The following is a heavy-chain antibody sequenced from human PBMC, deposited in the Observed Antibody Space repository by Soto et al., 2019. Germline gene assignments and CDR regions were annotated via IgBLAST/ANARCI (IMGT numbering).Heavy chain of an antibody. V-gene: IGHV1-69*01. CDR3: ACIPGVYSYAFTGDYRMDV. CDR1: GGTFSSYA. CDR2: IIPLFGTA. D-gene: IGHD5-18*01. Sequence: VQLVQSGAEVKKPGSSVKVSCKASGGTFSSYAISWVRQAPGQGLEWMGGIIPLFGTANNAQKFQGRVTITADDSTSTAYMELSGLRSEDTAVYYCACIPGVYSYAFTGDYRMDVWGQGTTFTVSS. J-gene: IGHJ6*02.